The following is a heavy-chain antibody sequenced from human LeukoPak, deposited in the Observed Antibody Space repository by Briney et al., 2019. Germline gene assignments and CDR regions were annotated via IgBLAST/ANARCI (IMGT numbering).Heavy chain of an antibody. V-gene: IGHV4-30-2*01. CDR3: ATSHNSDFDY. D-gene: IGHD2/OR15-2a*01. CDR1: GGSISSGGYS. Sequence: SETLSLTCAVSGGSISSGGYSWSWIRQPPGKGLEWIGCIYHSGSTYYNPSLKSRVTISVDRSKNQFSLKLSSVTAADTAVYYCATSHNSDFDYWGQGTLVTVSS. J-gene: IGHJ4*02. CDR2: IYHSGST.